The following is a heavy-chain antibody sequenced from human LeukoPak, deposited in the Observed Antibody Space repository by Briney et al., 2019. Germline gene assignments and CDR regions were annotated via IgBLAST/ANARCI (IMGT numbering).Heavy chain of an antibody. J-gene: IGHJ5*02. Sequence: GGSLRLSCAASGFTFSSYAMSWVRQAPGKGLEWVSAISGSGGSTYYADSVKGRFTISRDNSKNTYLQMNSLRAEDTAVYYCAKNSSSWYERDWFDPWGQGTLVTVSS. D-gene: IGHD6-13*01. CDR1: GFTFSSYA. V-gene: IGHV3-23*01. CDR2: ISGSGGST. CDR3: AKNSSSWYERDWFDP.